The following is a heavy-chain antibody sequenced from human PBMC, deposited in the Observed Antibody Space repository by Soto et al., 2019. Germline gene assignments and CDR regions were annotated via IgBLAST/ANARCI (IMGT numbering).Heavy chain of an antibody. CDR1: GGSISSGGYS. Sequence: SETLSLTCAVSGGSISSGGYSWRWIRQPPGKGLEWIGYIYHSGSTYYNPSLKSRVTITVDRSKNQFSLKLSSVTAADTAVYYCARADGALFDYWGQGTLVTVSS. CDR2: IYHSGST. D-gene: IGHD2-8*02. CDR3: ARADGALFDY. V-gene: IGHV4-30-2*01. J-gene: IGHJ4*02.